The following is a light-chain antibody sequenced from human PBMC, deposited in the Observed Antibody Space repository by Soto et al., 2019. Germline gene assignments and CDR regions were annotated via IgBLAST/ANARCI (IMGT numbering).Light chain of an antibody. CDR3: QQHWISPIT. J-gene: IGKJ3*01. Sequence: EIVLAQSPHTLSLSPGQRATLSCRASQSVRSNFLAWYQQKPGQSPRLLIYGASRRATGIPDRFSGSGSGTDFTLTISRLEPEDFAVYYCQQHWISPITFGPGTKVDIK. CDR1: QSVRSNF. CDR2: GAS. V-gene: IGKV3-20*01.